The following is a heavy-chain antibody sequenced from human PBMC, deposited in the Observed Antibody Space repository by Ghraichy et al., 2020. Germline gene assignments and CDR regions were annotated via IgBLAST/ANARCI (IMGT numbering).Heavy chain of an antibody. D-gene: IGHD6-13*01. CDR3: ARQPGIAAAGSTLVDY. Sequence: GESLNISCQGSGYSFPSYWIGWVRQLPGKGLEWMGIIYPGDYDIRYSPSFQGQVTISADKSISTAYLQWSSLRASDTAIYYCARQPGIAAAGSTLVDYWGQGTLVTVSS. J-gene: IGHJ4*02. CDR2: IYPGDYDI. V-gene: IGHV5-51*01. CDR1: GYSFPSYW.